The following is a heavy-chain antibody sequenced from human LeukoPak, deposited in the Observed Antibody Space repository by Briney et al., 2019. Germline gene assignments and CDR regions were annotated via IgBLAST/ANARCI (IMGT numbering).Heavy chain of an antibody. Sequence: GGSLRLSCAASGFTFSSYSMNWVRQAPGKGLEWVSSISSSSSYIYYADSVKGRFTISRDNAKNLLYLQMNSLRAEDTAVYYCATSRDILTGMGNYWGQGTLVTVSS. D-gene: IGHD3-9*01. V-gene: IGHV3-21*01. CDR2: ISSSSSYI. CDR3: ATSRDILTGMGNY. J-gene: IGHJ4*02. CDR1: GFTFSSYS.